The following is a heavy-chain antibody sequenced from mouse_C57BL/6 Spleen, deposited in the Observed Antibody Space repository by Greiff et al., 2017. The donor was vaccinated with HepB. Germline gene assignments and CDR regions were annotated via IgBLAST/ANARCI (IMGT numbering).Heavy chain of an antibody. Sequence: QVQLQQPGAELVRPGSSVKLSCKASGYTFTSYWMHWVKQRPIQGLEWIGNIDPSDSETHYNQKFKDKATLTVDKSSSTAYMQLSSLTSEDSAVYNCARAYGSTIRGFAYWGQGTLVTVSA. CDR1: GYTFTSYW. J-gene: IGHJ3*01. CDR2: IDPSDSET. CDR3: ARAYGSTIRGFAY. D-gene: IGHD1-1*01. V-gene: IGHV1-52*01.